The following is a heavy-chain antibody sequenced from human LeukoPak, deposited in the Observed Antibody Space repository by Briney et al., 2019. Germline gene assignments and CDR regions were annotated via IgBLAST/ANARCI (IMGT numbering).Heavy chain of an antibody. CDR2: ISSSCSTI. CDR3: ARGRYFDWLAHYFDY. CDR1: GYTFSDYY. D-gene: IGHD3-9*01. Sequence: GGSLRLSCAASGYTFSDYYMSWIRQAPGKGLEWVSYISSSCSTIYYADSVKGRFTISRHNAKNSLYLQMNSLRAEDTAVYYCARGRYFDWLAHYFDYWGQGTLVTVSS. J-gene: IGHJ4*02. V-gene: IGHV3-11*01.